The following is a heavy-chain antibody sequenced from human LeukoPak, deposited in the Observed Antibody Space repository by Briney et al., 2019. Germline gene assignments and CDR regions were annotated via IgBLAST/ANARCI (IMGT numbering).Heavy chain of an antibody. J-gene: IGHJ4*02. CDR2: INSDGGST. D-gene: IGHD5-24*01. Sequence: GGSLRLSCTASGFTFSSYWMHWVRQGPGKGLVWVSRINSDGGSTSYADSVKGRFTISRVNAKNTLYLQMNSLRAEDTAVYYCARRIQGMAPYYFDYWGQGTLVTVSS. V-gene: IGHV3-74*01. CDR1: GFTFSSYW. CDR3: ARRIQGMAPYYFDY.